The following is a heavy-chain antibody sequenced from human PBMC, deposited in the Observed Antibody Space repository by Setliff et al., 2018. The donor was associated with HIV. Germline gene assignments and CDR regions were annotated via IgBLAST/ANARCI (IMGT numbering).Heavy chain of an antibody. D-gene: IGHD6-19*01. CDR2: ITPAGNPK. Sequence: ASVKVSCKASGYTFNSDYIHWVRQAPGQGLEWMGIITPAGNPKSDAQKFQGRLTMTRDTSTNTVYMELSSLRAEDTAVYYCAKDIPGHAINSGRIKNWFDPWADGTLVTVSS. J-gene: IGHJ5*02. CDR1: GYTFNSDY. V-gene: IGHV1-46*02. CDR3: AKDIPGHAINSGRIKNWFDP.